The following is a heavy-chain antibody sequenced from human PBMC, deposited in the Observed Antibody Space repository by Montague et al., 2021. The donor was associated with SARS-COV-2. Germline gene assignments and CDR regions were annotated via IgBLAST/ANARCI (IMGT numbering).Heavy chain of an antibody. CDR3: ARGVVAAPPVVDY. CDR1: GDSFTYFY. J-gene: IGHJ4*02. CDR2: ISSTGST. Sequence: SETLSLTCSVSGDSFTYFYWSWIRQSPGKGLEWIWYISSTGSTNYNPSLTSRVTMSVDTSKDEISLTLSSATAAATAASYCARGVVAAPPVVDYWGRGTLVTVSS. D-gene: IGHD2-15*01. V-gene: IGHV4-59*12.